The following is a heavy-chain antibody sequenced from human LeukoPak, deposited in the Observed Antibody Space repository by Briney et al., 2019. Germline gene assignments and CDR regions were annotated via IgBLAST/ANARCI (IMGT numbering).Heavy chain of an antibody. V-gene: IGHV3-23*01. J-gene: IGHJ4*02. CDR1: GFTFSSHA. CDR3: ARDRKVRGVIIIPFDY. Sequence: PGGSLRLSCAASGFTFSSHAMGWVRQAPGKGLEWVSSITGSGASTYYGDSVKGRFTISRDNSKNTLYLQMNSLRAEDTAVYYCARDRKVRGVIIIPFDYWGQGTLVTVSS. D-gene: IGHD3-10*01. CDR2: ITGSGAST.